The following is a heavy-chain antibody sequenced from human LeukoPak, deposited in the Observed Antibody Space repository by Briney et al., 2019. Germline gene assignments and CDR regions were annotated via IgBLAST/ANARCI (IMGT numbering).Heavy chain of an antibody. CDR3: ARGEDTAMVHLDN. J-gene: IGHJ4*02. V-gene: IGHV1-2*02. CDR2: INPNSGGT. CDR1: GYTFTGYY. Sequence: ASVKVSCKASGYTFTGYYMHWVRHAPGQGLEWMGWINPNSGGTNYAQKFQGRVTITRDTSISTAYMELSRLRSDDTAVYYCARGEDTAMVHLDNWGQGTLVTVSS. D-gene: IGHD5-18*01.